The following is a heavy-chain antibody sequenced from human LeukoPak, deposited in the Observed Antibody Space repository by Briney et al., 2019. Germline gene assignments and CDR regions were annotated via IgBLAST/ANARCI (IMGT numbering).Heavy chain of an antibody. CDR2: ISSSGSTI. CDR1: GFTFSDYY. J-gene: IGHJ4*02. D-gene: IGHD3-10*01. V-gene: IGHV3-11*01. CDR3: ARVVVRGVTPRYFDY. Sequence: GGSLRLSCAASGFTFSDYYMSWIRQAPGKGLEWVSYISSSGSTIYYADSVKGRFTISRDNAKNSLYLQMNSLRAEDTAVYYCARVVVRGVTPRYFDYWGQGTLVTVSS.